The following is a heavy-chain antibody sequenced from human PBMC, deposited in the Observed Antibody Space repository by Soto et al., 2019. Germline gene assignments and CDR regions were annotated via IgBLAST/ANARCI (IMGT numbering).Heavy chain of an antibody. D-gene: IGHD1-1*01. CDR3: GKDIRPGGMDV. V-gene: IGHV3-9*01. CDR1: GFTFDGYA. J-gene: IGHJ6*02. Sequence: EVQLAESGGGLVQPGGSLRLSCAAPGFTFDGYAMHWVRQVPGKGLEWVSGIDWRSGRIDYADSVKGRFTISRDNAKNSLYLQMNSLIAEDTALYYCGKDIRPGGMDVWGQGTTVTVS. CDR2: IDWRSGRI.